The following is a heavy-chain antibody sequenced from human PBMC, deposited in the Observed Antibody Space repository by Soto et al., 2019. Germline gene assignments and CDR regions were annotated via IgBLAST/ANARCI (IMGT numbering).Heavy chain of an antibody. J-gene: IGHJ5*02. CDR1: GYTFTSYG. CDR3: VRRHVSATGIDWFDP. Sequence: VASVKVSCKASGYTFTSYGIHWVRQAPGQRLEWMGWINAANGDTKYSPKFQGRVTITRDTSASTAYMELSSLRSEDTAAYYCVRRHVSATGIDWFDPWGQGTLVTVSS. V-gene: IGHV1-3*01. CDR2: INAANGDT. D-gene: IGHD6-13*01.